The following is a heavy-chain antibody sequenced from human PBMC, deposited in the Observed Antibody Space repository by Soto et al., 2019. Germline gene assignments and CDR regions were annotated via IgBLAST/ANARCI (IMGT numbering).Heavy chain of an antibody. Sequence: GGSLRLSCGASGFTFSTYAMGWVRQAPGKGLEWVSSISGSGGNTYYAAAVEGRFTISRDNSKGTLYLQMNSLRAEDTAVYYCARESCQIRCPLDCWGQGTLVTVSS. CDR2: ISGSGGNT. V-gene: IGHV3-23*01. J-gene: IGHJ4*02. D-gene: IGHD4-17*01. CDR1: GFTFSTYA. CDR3: ARESCQIRCPLDC.